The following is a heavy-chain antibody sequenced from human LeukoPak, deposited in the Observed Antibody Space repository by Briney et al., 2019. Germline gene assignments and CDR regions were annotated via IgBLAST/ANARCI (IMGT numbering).Heavy chain of an antibody. CDR3: ARGRAGGTKTFDY. Sequence: PGGSLRLSCAASGFTFKSDWLNWVRQRPGKGLEWVANIKRDGSEKYYVDSVKGGSTIARDNAKNSLHLQMNVLRAEDTAVYYCARGRAGGTKTFDYWGQGTLVSVSS. CDR1: GFTFKSDW. CDR2: IKRDGSEK. D-gene: IGHD6-13*01. V-gene: IGHV3-7*01. J-gene: IGHJ4*02.